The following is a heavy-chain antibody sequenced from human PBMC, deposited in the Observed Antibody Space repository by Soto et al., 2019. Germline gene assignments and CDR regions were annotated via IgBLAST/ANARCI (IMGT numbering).Heavy chain of an antibody. CDR1: GDTSTTYV. D-gene: IGHD2-21*01. J-gene: IGHJ4*02. CDR2: INPMSRTA. V-gene: IGHV1-69*01. CDR3: ARGTYCGSNCFFAREY. Sequence: VQLVQSGAEVKKPGSSVKVSCKASGDTSTTYVTSWVRQAPGQGPEWIGGINPMSRTAKYSEKYNGRVTITADEATRTAYLDLTSLRFVDTAVYFCARGTYCGSNCFFAREYWGQGTLVTVSS.